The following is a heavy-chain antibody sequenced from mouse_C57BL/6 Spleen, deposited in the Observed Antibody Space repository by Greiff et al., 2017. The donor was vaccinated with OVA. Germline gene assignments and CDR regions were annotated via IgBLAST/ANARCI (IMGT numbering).Heavy chain of an antibody. V-gene: IGHV14-2*01. CDR1: GFNIKDYY. CDR3: ARSYDGYLYYFDY. J-gene: IGHJ2*01. D-gene: IGHD2-3*01. Sequence: VQLQQSGAELVKPGASVKLSCTASGFNIKDYYMPWVKQRTDQGLEWIGRIGPEDGDTKYAPKFQGKATITADTSSNTAYLQLSSLTSEDTAVYYGARSYDGYLYYFDYWGQGTTLTVSS. CDR2: IGPEDGDT.